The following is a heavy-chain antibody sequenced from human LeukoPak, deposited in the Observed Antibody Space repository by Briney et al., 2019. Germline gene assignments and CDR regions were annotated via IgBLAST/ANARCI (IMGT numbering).Heavy chain of an antibody. CDR3: ARDRGYSYGHPFDY. CDR1: GFTFSSFS. J-gene: IGHJ4*02. CDR2: TWNDGSNK. V-gene: IGHV3-33*01. D-gene: IGHD5-18*01. Sequence: GGSLRLSCSASGFTFSSFSMHWVRQAPGKGLDWVALTWNDGSNKYYADSVKGRFTISRDNSKNTLYLQMNSLGGEDTAVYYCARDRGYSYGHPFDYWGQGTLVSVSS.